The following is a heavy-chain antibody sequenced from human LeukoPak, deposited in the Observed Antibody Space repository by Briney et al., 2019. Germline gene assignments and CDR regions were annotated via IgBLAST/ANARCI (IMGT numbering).Heavy chain of an antibody. J-gene: IGHJ4*02. V-gene: IGHV1-69*01. D-gene: IGHD3-10*01. CDR1: GRIFIKYS. CDR3: ASLVTSGSGSS. Sequence: SVKVSCKASGRIFIKYSITWVRQAPGQGLEWMGGIMSVFETPTYAQRFQGRVNITADESTRTTYMELLSLTSEDTAVYYCASLVTSGSGSSWGQGTLVTVSS. CDR2: IMSVFETP.